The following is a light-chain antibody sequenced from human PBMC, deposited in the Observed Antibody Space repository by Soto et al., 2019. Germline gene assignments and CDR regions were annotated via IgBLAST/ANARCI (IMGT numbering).Light chain of an antibody. J-gene: IGLJ2*01. CDR3: QSYDSSLSGVV. Sequence: SALTQPPSVSGAPGQRVTISCTGRSSNIGAGFDVHWYQQLPGTAPKLLIFGNTNRPSGVPDRFSGSKSGTSASLAIAGLQAEDEADYYCQSYDSSLSGVVFGGGTKVTVL. CDR1: SSNIGAGFD. V-gene: IGLV1-40*01. CDR2: GNT.